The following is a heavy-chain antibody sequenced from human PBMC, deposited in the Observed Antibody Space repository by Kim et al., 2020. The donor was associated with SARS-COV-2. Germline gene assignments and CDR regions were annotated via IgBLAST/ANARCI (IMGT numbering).Heavy chain of an antibody. CDR2: IIPIFGTA. CDR1: GGTFSSYA. CDR3: AREGDYYDSSGYLMDV. D-gene: IGHD3-22*01. J-gene: IGHJ6*02. Sequence: SVKVSCKASGGTFSSYAISWVRQAPGQGLEWMGGIIPIFGTANYAQKFQGRVTITADESTSTAYMELSSLRSEDTAVYYCAREGDYYDSSGYLMDVWGQGTTVTVSS. V-gene: IGHV1-69*13.